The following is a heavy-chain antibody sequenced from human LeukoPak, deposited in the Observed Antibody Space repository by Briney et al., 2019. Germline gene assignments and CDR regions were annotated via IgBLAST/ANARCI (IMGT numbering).Heavy chain of an antibody. V-gene: IGHV3-73*01. J-gene: IGHJ4*02. Sequence: GGSLRLSCAASGFTFSGSAMHWVRQASGKGLEWVGRIRSKANSYATAYAASVKGRFTISRDDSKNTAYLQMSSLKTEDTAVYYCTRFDYDSSGPSDYWGQGTLVTVSS. CDR2: IRSKANSYAT. D-gene: IGHD3-22*01. CDR1: GFTFSGSA. CDR3: TRFDYDSSGPSDY.